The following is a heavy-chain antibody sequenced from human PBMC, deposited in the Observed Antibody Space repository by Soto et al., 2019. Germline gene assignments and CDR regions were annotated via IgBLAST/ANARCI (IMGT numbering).Heavy chain of an antibody. J-gene: IGHJ5*02. CDR2: IYASGTT. V-gene: IGHV4-4*07. D-gene: IGHD3-16*02. CDR1: GGSIRGSH. Sequence: QVQLQESGPGLVKPSETLSLTCIVSGGSIRGSHWSWIRQSAAKGLAWIGRIYASGTTNYNPSLKTRVTMSVDASKNQFSLDLKSVTAADAAVYYCVKNYRSDGPGWFDPWGQGILVTVSS. CDR3: VKNYRSDGPGWFDP.